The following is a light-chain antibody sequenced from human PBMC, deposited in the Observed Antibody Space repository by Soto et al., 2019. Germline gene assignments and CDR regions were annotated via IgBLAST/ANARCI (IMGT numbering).Light chain of an antibody. CDR1: QRSSSSF. CDR3: QQYGDSRT. V-gene: IGKV3-20*01. CDR2: GAS. Sequence: EIVLTQSPGTLSLSPGERATLSCRASQRSSSSFFAWCQQRPGQAPRLLIYGASTRATGIPDRFSGSGSGTDFTLIISRLEPEDFAVYYCQQYGDSRTFGQGTKVDIK. J-gene: IGKJ1*01.